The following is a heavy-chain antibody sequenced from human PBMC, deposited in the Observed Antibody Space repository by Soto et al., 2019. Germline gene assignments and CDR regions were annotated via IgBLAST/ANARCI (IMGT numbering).Heavy chain of an antibody. CDR3: ARSVFP. Sequence: QVQLQESGPGLVKPSQTLSLTCTVPGGSISSGGYYWNWIRQHPGKGLEWIGYIYYSGSTYYNPSIKSRVTISVDTSKNQYSLKLNSVTAADTAVYYCARSVFPWGQGTLVTVSS. V-gene: IGHV4-31*03. CDR2: IYYSGST. J-gene: IGHJ5*02. CDR1: GGSISSGGYY.